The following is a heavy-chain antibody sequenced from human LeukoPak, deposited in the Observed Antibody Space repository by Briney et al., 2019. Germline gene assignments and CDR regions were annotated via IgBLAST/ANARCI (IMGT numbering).Heavy chain of an antibody. V-gene: IGHV3-30*18. CDR2: ISYEGAIK. Sequence: PGGSLRLSCAASGFTFSSYGMHWVRQAPGTGLEWVAFISYEGAIKYYADSMKGRFTISRDNSKNTLYLQMNSLRAEDTAMYYCAKSEGWFDPWGQGTLVIVSS. J-gene: IGHJ5*02. CDR3: AKSEGWFDP. CDR1: GFTFSSYG.